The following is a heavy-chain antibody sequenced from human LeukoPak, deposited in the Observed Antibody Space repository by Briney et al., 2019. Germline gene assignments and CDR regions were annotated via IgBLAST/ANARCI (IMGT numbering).Heavy chain of an antibody. CDR1: GYTFTGYY. J-gene: IGHJ4*02. Sequence: ASVKVSCKASGYTFTGYYMHWVRQAPGQGLEWMGRINPNSGGTNYAQKFQGRVTMPRDTSISTAYMELSRLRSDDTAVYYCARDLYSGSYYFDYWGQGTLVTVSS. V-gene: IGHV1-2*06. CDR3: ARDLYSGSYYFDY. D-gene: IGHD1-26*01. CDR2: INPNSGGT.